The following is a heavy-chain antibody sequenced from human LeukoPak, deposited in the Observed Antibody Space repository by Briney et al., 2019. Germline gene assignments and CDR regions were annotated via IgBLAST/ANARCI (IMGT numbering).Heavy chain of an antibody. CDR2: ISSSSSYI. J-gene: IGHJ4*02. D-gene: IGHD3-10*01. CDR1: GFTFSSYS. V-gene: IGHV3-21*01. Sequence: GGSLRLSCAASGFTFSSYSMNWVRQAPGKGLEWVSSISSSSSYIYYADSVKGRFTISRDNAKNSLYLQTNSLRAEDTAVYYCARGTIWFGELYGPGDYRGQGTLVTVSS. CDR3: ARGTIWFGELYGPGDY.